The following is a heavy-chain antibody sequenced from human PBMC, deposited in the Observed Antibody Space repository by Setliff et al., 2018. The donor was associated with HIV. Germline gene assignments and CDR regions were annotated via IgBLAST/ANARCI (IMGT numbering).Heavy chain of an antibody. Sequence: PSETLSLTCAVYGGSFSGYYWSWIRQPPGKGLEWIGEINHSGSTNYNPSLKSRVTISLDTSKDQFFLKLSSVTAPDTAIYYCARQTWEYYDTLTGYYRSPKNFDSWGQGTLVTVSS. CDR2: INHSGST. J-gene: IGHJ4*02. V-gene: IGHV4-34*01. D-gene: IGHD3-9*01. CDR1: GGSFSGYY. CDR3: ARQTWEYYDTLTGYYRSPKNFDS.